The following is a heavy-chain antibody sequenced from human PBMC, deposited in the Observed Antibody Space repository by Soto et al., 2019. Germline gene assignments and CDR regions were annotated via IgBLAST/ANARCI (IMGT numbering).Heavy chain of an antibody. Sequence: SETLSLTCAVYGGSFSGYYWSWIRQPPGKGLEWIGEINHSGSTNYNPSLKSRVTISVDTSKNQFSLKLSSVTAADTAVYYCARLSNPWGNSVMDYWGQGTLVT. V-gene: IGHV4-34*01. CDR1: GGSFSGYY. CDR3: ARLSNPWGNSVMDY. J-gene: IGHJ4*02. CDR2: INHSGST. D-gene: IGHD3-16*01.